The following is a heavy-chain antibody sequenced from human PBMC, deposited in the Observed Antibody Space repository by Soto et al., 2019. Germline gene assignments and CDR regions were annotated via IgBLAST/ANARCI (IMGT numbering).Heavy chain of an antibody. CDR2: MSNTVHT. D-gene: IGHD5-18*01. J-gene: IGHJ6*02. CDR3: AREGSTAMVPPGSYYYCMDV. V-gene: IGHV3-23*01. Sequence: GGSLRLSCAASGFTFSNYAMSWLRQTPGKGLEWISAMSNTVHTYHADSVKGRFTISRDNSKNTLSLQMNSLRDEDTAVYYRAREGSTAMVPPGSYYYCMDVWGQGPTVTVSS. CDR1: GFTFSNYA.